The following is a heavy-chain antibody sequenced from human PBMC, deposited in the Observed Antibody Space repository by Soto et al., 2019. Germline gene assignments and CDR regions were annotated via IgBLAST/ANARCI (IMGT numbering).Heavy chain of an antibody. V-gene: IGHV3-30*03. Sequence: QVQLVESGGGVVQPGRSLRLSCAASGFTFSSYGMHWVRQAPGKGLEWVAVISYDGSNKYYADSVKGRFTISRDNSKNTLYLQMNSLRAEDTAVYYCAPNRDWTYSWLAFDYWGQGTLVTVSS. D-gene: IGHD1-7*01. CDR2: ISYDGSNK. CDR1: GFTFSSYG. J-gene: IGHJ4*02. CDR3: APNRDWTYSWLAFDY.